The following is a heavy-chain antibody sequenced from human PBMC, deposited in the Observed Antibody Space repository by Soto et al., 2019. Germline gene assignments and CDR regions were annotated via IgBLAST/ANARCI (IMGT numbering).Heavy chain of an antibody. CDR3: TRMLIIVTDYNYGLDV. D-gene: IGHD2-21*01. V-gene: IGHV4-4*02. CDR2: VYHGGRT. CDR1: GGSVSSGAW. Sequence: QVQLQESGPELVKPSGTLSLTCAVSGGSVSSGAWWTWVRQSPGKGLEWIGEVYHGGRTNYNPSRNSRVAISLDKSKNQFSLKLSSVTAADTAMYYCTRMLIIVTDYNYGLDVWGRGTTVTVSS. J-gene: IGHJ6*02.